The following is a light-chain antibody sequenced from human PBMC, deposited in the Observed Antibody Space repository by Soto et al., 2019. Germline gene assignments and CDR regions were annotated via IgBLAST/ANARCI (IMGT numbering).Light chain of an antibody. CDR3: LQALQTPIT. V-gene: IGKV2-28*01. Sequence: DIVMTQSPLSLPVTPGEPASISCRSSQSLLHSNGYNYLDWYLQKQGQSPQLVISLGSNRASGGPDRFSGSGSGTDFTLKISRVEAEDVGVYYCLQALQTPITFGQGTRLEIK. CDR2: LGS. J-gene: IGKJ5*01. CDR1: QSLLHSNGYNY.